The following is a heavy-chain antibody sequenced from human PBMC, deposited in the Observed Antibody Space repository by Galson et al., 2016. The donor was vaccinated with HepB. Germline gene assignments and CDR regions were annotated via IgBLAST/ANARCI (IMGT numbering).Heavy chain of an antibody. V-gene: IGHV4-34*01. Sequence: SETLSLTCAVYGGSFSGYYWSWIRQPPGKGLEWIGEINHSGSTNYNPSLKSRVTISVDTSKNQFSLKLSSVTAADTAVYYCARGGPAGGITSGWGQGTLVTVSS. CDR1: GGSFSGYY. CDR3: ARGGPAGGITSG. CDR2: INHSGST. J-gene: IGHJ4*02. D-gene: IGHD3-16*01.